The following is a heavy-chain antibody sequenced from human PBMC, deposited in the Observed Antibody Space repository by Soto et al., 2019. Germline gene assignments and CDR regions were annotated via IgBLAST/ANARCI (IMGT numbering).Heavy chain of an antibody. V-gene: IGHV3-73*01. CDR3: ARVAYYDFWSGRPNITPDFDY. CDR1: GFPFSGSA. CDR2: IRSKANSYAT. Sequence: GGSLRLSCAASGFPFSGSAMHWVRQASGKGLEWVGRIRSKANSYATAYAASVKGRFTISRDDSKNTLYLQMNSLRAEDTAVYYCARVAYYDFWSGRPNITPDFDYWGQGTLVTVSS. D-gene: IGHD3-3*01. J-gene: IGHJ4*02.